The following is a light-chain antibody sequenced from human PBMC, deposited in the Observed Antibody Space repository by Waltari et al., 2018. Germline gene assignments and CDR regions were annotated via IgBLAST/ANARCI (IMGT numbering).Light chain of an antibody. CDR1: QSVSNY. CDR2: GVS. Sequence: EIQMTQSPSSLSASIGDRVTITCRASQSVSNYLSWYQQKPGKAPKLFIYGVSNLQSGVPSRVSASGSGTDFTRTISSLQPEDFAIYYCQQSYSTLMYTFGPGTRVDVK. J-gene: IGKJ3*01. CDR3: QQSYSTLMYT. V-gene: IGKV1-39*01.